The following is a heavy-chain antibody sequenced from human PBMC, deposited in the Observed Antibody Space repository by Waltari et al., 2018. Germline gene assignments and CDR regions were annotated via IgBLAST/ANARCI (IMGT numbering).Heavy chain of an antibody. CDR2: IHRSGRT. D-gene: IGHD2-15*01. CDR1: GDSMSGNYW. J-gene: IGHJ4*02. CDR3: ARDRGRGLYLDS. Sequence: QVQLQESGPGLVKPSGTLSLTCAVSGDSMSGNYWWSWVRQPPGKGLEWIGQIHRSGRTNYNPSLESRVTVSMDTSNNQLSLKVTSATAADTAVYYCARDRGRGLYLDSWGQG. V-gene: IGHV4-4*02.